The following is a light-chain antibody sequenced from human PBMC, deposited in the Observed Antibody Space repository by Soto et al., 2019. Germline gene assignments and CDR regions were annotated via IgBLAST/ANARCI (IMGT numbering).Light chain of an antibody. V-gene: IGKV1-39*01. CDR2: AAS. CDR1: HSISSY. J-gene: IGKJ2*01. CDR3: QQSYITLGT. Sequence: DIQMTQSPSSLSASIGDRVTITCRASHSISSYLSWYQQKPGKAPKLLIYAASSLQSGVPSRFSGSGSGTDFTLTINNLQPEDFATYYCQQSYITLGTFGLGTK.